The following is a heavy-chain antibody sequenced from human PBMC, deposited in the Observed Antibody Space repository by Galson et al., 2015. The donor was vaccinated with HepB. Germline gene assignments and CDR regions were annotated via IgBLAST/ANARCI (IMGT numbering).Heavy chain of an antibody. CDR3: ARAAVVLQGGGYYYYYMDV. CDR1: GYTFTSYG. Sequence: SVKVSCKASGYTFTSYGISWVRQAPGQGLEWMGWISAYNGNTNYAQKLQGRVTMTTDTSTSTAYMELRSLRSDDTAVYYCARAAVVLQGGGYYYYYMDVWGKGNPGHRLL. J-gene: IGHJ6*03. CDR2: ISAYNGNT. D-gene: IGHD2/OR15-2a*01. V-gene: IGHV1-18*01.